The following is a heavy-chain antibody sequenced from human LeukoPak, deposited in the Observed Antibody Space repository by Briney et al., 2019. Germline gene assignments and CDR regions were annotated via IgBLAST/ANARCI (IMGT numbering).Heavy chain of an antibody. CDR1: GYTFTSYY. Sequence: ASVKVSCKASGYTFTSYYMHWVRQAPGQGLEWMGIINPSGGSTSYAQKFQGRVTMTRDMSTSTVYMELSSLRSEDTAVYYCAREGGIQPWFSRNYYYYYMDVWGKGTTVTVSS. CDR2: INPSGGST. CDR3: AREGGIQPWFSRNYYYYYMDV. J-gene: IGHJ6*03. D-gene: IGHD5-18*01. V-gene: IGHV1-46*01.